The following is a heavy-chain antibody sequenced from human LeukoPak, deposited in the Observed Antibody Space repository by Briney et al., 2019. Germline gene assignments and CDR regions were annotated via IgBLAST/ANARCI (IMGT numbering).Heavy chain of an antibody. D-gene: IGHD3-16*02. J-gene: IGHJ5*02. CDR1: GFTFSSYS. CDR3: ASRGGDYVWGSYRYTGWFDP. CDR2: ISSSSSYI. V-gene: IGHV3-21*01. Sequence: GGSLRLSCAASGFTFSSYSMNWVRQAPGKGLEWVSSISSSSSYIYYADSVKGRFTISRDNAKNSLYLQMNSLRAEDTAVYYCASRGGDYVWGSYRYTGWFDPWGQGTLVTVSS.